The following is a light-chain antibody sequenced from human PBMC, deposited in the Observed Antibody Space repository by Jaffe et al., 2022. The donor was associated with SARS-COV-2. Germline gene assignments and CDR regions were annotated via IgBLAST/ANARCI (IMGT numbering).Light chain of an antibody. CDR2: EVS. CDR3: SSYAGSNNLGV. V-gene: IGLV2-8*01. CDR1: SNDVGGYNY. Sequence: QSALTQPPSASGSPGQSVTISCTGTSNDVGGYNYVSWYQQHPGKAPKLMIYEVSKRPSGVPDRFSASKSGNTASLTVSGLQAEDEADYYCSSYAGSNNLGVFGGGTKLTVL. J-gene: IGLJ2*01.